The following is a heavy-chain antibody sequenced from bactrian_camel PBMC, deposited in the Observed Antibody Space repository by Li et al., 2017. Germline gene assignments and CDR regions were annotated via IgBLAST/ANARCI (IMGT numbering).Heavy chain of an antibody. Sequence: EVQLVESGGGSVQAGGSLRLSCDSSGYTYSAKCMGWFRQAPGKEREGVASIYFSNGMTDYADSVKARFTISLDVAKNTMYLQMNRLKPEDTAMYYCAAEDGGRCTIQALAVDYKYRGQGTQVTVS. V-gene: IGHV3S40*01. J-gene: IGHJ4*01. D-gene: IGHD3*01. CDR1: GYTYSAKC. CDR2: IYFSNGMT. CDR3: AAEDGGRCTIQALAVDYKY.